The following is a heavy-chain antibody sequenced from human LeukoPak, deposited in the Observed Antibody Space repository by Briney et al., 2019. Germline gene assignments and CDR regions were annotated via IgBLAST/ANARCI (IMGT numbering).Heavy chain of an antibody. CDR3: TKDRYGSGSFDTGMDV. V-gene: IGHV3-30*04. J-gene: IGHJ6*03. D-gene: IGHD3-10*01. CDR1: GFTFSSYV. Sequence: TGGSLRLSCAASGFTFSSYVMHWVRQAPGKGLEWVADIAYDASKKYYADYVKGRFTISRDNARNTLYLQMNSLRTEDTAVYYCTKDRYGSGSFDTGMDVWGKGTTVTVSS. CDR2: IAYDASKK.